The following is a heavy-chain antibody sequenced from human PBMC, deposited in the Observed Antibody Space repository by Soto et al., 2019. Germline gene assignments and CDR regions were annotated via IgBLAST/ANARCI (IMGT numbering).Heavy chain of an antibody. CDR1: GGSISSGGYY. CDR3: AREGDSSGYYSSGASWFDP. D-gene: IGHD3-22*01. J-gene: IGHJ5*02. Sequence: QVQLQESGPGLVKPSQTLSLTCTVSGGSISSGGYYWSWIRQHPGKGLEWIGYIYYSGSTYYSPSLKSRVTISVDTSKNQSSLKLSSVTAADTAVYYCAREGDSSGYYSSGASWFDPWGQGTLVTVSS. CDR2: IYYSGST. V-gene: IGHV4-31*03.